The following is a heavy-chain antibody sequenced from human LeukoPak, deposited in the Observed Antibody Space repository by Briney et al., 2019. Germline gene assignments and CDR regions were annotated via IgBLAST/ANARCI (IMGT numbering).Heavy chain of an antibody. Sequence: PSETLSLTCTVSGGSISSYYWSWIRQPPGKGLEWIGYIYYSGSTNYSPPLKSRVTISVDTSKNQFSLKLSSVTAADTAVYYCARPSKMVYYGSGSYFGYWGQGTLVTVSS. J-gene: IGHJ4*02. CDR2: IYYSGST. CDR3: ARPSKMVYYGSGSYFGY. V-gene: IGHV4-59*12. D-gene: IGHD3-10*01. CDR1: GGSISSYY.